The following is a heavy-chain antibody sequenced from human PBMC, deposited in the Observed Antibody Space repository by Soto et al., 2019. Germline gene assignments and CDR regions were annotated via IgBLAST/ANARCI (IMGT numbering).Heavy chain of an antibody. V-gene: IGHV3-33*01. CDR2: IWYDGSNK. Sequence: QVQLVESGGGVVQPGRSLRLSCAASGFTFSSYGMHWVRQAPGKGLEWVAVIWYDGSNKYYADSVKGRSTISRDNSKNTLYLQMNSLRAEDTAVYYCARDQESSGYYEFDYWGQGTLVTVSS. D-gene: IGHD3-22*01. J-gene: IGHJ4*02. CDR1: GFTFSSYG. CDR3: ARDQESSGYYEFDY.